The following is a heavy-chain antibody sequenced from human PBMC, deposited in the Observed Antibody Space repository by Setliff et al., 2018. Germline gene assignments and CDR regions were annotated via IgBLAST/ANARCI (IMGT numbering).Heavy chain of an antibody. J-gene: IGHJ2*01. D-gene: IGHD4-17*01. CDR3: VRAPPALHGEYGYFDL. CDR1: GGTFGLSA. CDR2: MLPLHGTR. V-gene: IGHV1-69*13. Sequence: GASVKVSCKASGGTFGLSAISWVRQAPGQGLEWVGGMLPLHGTRNHTPKLQGRVSITADGSKTTVFMELSSLTSEDTAIYFCVRAPPALHGEYGYFDLWGRGTLVTVSS.